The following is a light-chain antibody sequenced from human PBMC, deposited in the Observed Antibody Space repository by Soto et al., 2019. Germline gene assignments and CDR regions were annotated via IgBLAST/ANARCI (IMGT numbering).Light chain of an antibody. CDR1: QSVRSN. J-gene: IGKJ1*01. CDR2: GAS. V-gene: IGKV3-15*01. Sequence: EIVMTQSPATLSVSPGERATLSCRASQSVRSNLAWYQQKPGQAPRLLIYGASTRATGIPARFSGSGSGTEFTLTISSLQSEDLAGYYCQQYNNWPRTFGQGTKVDI. CDR3: QQYNNWPRT.